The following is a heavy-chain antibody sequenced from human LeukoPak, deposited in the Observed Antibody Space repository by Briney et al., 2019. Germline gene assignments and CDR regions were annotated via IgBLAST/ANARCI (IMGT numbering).Heavy chain of an antibody. CDR1: GYTFTNYG. V-gene: IGHV1-18*01. Sequence: ASVKVSCKASGYTFTNYGISWVRQAPGQGLEWMGWISGYTGNTKYAQKFQGRVTMTADTSTRTAYMELRSLRTDDTAVYYCARDLDDILTAYKPITYYFDYWGPGTLVTVSS. CDR2: ISGYTGNT. J-gene: IGHJ4*02. D-gene: IGHD3-9*01. CDR3: ARDLDDILTAYKPITYYFDY.